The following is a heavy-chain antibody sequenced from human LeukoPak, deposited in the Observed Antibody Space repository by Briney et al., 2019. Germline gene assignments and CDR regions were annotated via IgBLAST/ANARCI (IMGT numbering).Heavy chain of an antibody. CDR2: INPNSGGT. J-gene: IGHJ4*02. D-gene: IGHD4-23*01. Sequence: ASVKVSCKASGYTFTGYYMHWVRQAPGQGLEWMGWINPNSGGTNYAQMFQGRVTMTRDTSLSTAYMELSWLRSDDTAVYYCARDSYGGNWSLGYWGQGTLVTVSS. CDR1: GYTFTGYY. V-gene: IGHV1-2*02. CDR3: ARDSYGGNWSLGY.